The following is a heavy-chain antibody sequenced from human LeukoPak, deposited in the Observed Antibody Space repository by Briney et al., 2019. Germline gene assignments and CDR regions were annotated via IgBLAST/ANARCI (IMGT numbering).Heavy chain of an antibody. J-gene: IGHJ4*02. D-gene: IGHD3-10*01. CDR3: ARVASVLLWFGEPFFEY. Sequence: SETLSLTCTVSGGSISNYYWSWIRQPPGKGLEWVGYIYYSGSATYNPSLKNRVTISVDTSKNQFSLKLSSVTVADTAVYYCARVASVLLWFGEPFFEYWGQGTLVTVSS. CDR1: GGSISNYY. V-gene: IGHV4-59*01. CDR2: IYYSGSA.